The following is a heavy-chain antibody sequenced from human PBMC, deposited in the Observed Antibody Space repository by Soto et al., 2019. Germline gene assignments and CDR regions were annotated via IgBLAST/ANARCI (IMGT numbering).Heavy chain of an antibody. CDR3: ARNWNPSGTGVDY. Sequence: PSETLSLTCTVSGGSIRGGNYYWSWIRQPPGKGLEWIGYIFYSGSTHYNPSLKSRVTISVDTSKNQFSLKLTSLTAADTAVYYCARNWNPSGTGVDYWGQGTLVTVSS. D-gene: IGHD1-1*01. V-gene: IGHV4-30-4*01. J-gene: IGHJ4*02. CDR1: GGSIRGGNYY. CDR2: IFYSGST.